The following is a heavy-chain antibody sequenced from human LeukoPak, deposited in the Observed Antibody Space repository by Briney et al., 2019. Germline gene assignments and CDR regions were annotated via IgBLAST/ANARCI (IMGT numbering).Heavy chain of an antibody. V-gene: IGHV1-46*01. CDR2: FNPSGSST. D-gene: IGHD1-26*01. J-gene: IGHJ4*02. Sequence: ASVKVSCKASGYTFTSFYMHWVRQAPGQGLEWMGIFNPSGSSTTYAQKFQGRVTMTRDTSTNIVYMELSSLGSEDTAVYYCARAGENYYDFYYWGQGTLVTVSS. CDR1: GYTFTSFY. CDR3: ARAGENYYDFYY.